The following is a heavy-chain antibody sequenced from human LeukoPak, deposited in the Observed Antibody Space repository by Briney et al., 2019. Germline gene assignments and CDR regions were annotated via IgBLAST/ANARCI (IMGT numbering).Heavy chain of an antibody. J-gene: IGHJ4*02. Sequence: PGGSLRLSCAASGFTFSSYSMNWVRQAPGKGLEWVSSISSSSSYIYYADSVKGRFTISRDNAKNSLYLQMNSLRAEDTAVYYCAKGPVVPVATYYFDSWGQGTLVTVSS. CDR1: GFTFSSYS. CDR3: AKGPVVPVATYYFDS. D-gene: IGHD2-2*01. V-gene: IGHV3-21*04. CDR2: ISSSSSYI.